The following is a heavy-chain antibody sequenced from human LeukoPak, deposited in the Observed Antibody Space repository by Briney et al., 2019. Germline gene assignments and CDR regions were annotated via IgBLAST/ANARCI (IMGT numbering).Heavy chain of an antibody. CDR2: IRYDGSNK. V-gene: IGHV3-30*02. D-gene: IGHD3-22*01. CDR1: GFTFRSYG. CDR3: AKDFSVYYYDSRVLDY. J-gene: IGHJ4*02. Sequence: PGGSLRLSCAASGFTFRSYGMHWVRQAPGKGLEWVAFIRYDGSNKYCTDSVKGRFTISRDNSKNTLYLQVNSLRAEDTAVYYCAKDFSVYYYDSRVLDYWGQGTLVTVSS.